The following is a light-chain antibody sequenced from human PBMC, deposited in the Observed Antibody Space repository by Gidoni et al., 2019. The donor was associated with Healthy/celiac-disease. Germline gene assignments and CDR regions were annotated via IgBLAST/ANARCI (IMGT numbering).Light chain of an antibody. CDR1: QSASTT. Sequence: PPTLSLQPGERATLAGTASQSASTTLAGYKQNPGKAPRLLIYDASNRATGIPDRFSGSGSGTDFTLTISRLEPEDFAVYYCQQCSNWLFTFXGXTKLGIK. CDR2: DAS. V-gene: IGKV3-11*01. CDR3: QQCSNWLFT. J-gene: IGKJ5*01.